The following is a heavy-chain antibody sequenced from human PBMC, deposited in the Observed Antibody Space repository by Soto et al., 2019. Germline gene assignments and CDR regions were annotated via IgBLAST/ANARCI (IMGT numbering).Heavy chain of an antibody. D-gene: IGHD3-10*01. Sequence: KPGGSLRLSCAASGFTFSDYYMSWIRRAPGKGLEWVSYISSSGSTIYYADSVKGRFTISRDNAKNSLYLQMNSLRAEDTAVYYCARGGRITMVRGAIIGYYYGMDVWGQGTTVTVSS. V-gene: IGHV3-11*01. CDR1: GFTFSDYY. CDR2: ISSSGSTI. CDR3: ARGGRITMVRGAIIGYYYGMDV. J-gene: IGHJ6*02.